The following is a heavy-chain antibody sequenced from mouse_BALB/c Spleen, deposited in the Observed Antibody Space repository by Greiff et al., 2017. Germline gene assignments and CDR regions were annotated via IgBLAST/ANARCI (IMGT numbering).Heavy chain of an antibody. D-gene: IGHD3-3*01. CDR2: INPSTGYT. V-gene: IGHV1-7*01. Sequence: VPLQESGAEMAQPWASVKLSCKASGFTFTSFWMHWVKQRPGQGLEWIGYINPSTGYTEYKQKFKDKATLTADKSSSTAYMQLSSLTSEDSAVYYCARRAGTGAMDYWGQGTSVTVSS. J-gene: IGHJ4*01. CDR1: GFTFTSFW. CDR3: ARRAGTGAMDY.